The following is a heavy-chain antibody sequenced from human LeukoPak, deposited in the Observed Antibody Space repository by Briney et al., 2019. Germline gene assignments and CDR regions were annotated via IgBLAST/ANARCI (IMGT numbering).Heavy chain of an antibody. CDR3: ARVSIPMVRGVIIQYYFDY. V-gene: IGHV3-21*01. Sequence: PGGSLRLSCAASGFTFSSYSMNWVRQAPGKGLEWVSSISSSSSYIYYADSVKGRFTISRDNAKNSLYLQMSSLRAEDTAVYYCARVSIPMVRGVIIQYYFDYWGQGTLVTVSS. CDR2: ISSSSSYI. J-gene: IGHJ4*02. CDR1: GFTFSSYS. D-gene: IGHD3-10*01.